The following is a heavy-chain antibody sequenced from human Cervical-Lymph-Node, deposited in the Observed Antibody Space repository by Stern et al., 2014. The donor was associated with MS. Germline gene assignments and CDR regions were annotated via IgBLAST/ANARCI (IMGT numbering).Heavy chain of an antibody. CDR2: IYLGDSEP. D-gene: IGHD6-19*01. Sequence: VQLVESGAEVKKPGESLKISCKGSGYSFTRDWIGWVRQTPGKGLEWMGIIYLGDSEPRYSPSFQGQVTISADKSISTAYLQWSSLKASDTAMYYCARLPDSGGWYGIWYFDLWGRGTLVTVSS. CDR3: ARLPDSGGWYGIWYFDL. V-gene: IGHV5-51*03. CDR1: GYSFTRDW. J-gene: IGHJ2*01.